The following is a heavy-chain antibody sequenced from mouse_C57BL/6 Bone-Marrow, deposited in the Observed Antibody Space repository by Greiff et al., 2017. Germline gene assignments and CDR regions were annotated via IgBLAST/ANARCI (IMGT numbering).Heavy chain of an antibody. Sequence: QVQLQQSGAELARPGASVKLSCKASGYTFTSYGISWVKQRTGQGLEWIGEIYPRSGTTYYNEKFKGKATLTADKSSSTAYMELRSLTSADSAVYVGARAVSYYGYEWYFDVWGTGTTVTVSS. CDR1: GYTFTSYG. CDR2: IYPRSGTT. CDR3: ARAVSYYGYEWYFDV. D-gene: IGHD2-2*01. J-gene: IGHJ1*03. V-gene: IGHV1-81*01.